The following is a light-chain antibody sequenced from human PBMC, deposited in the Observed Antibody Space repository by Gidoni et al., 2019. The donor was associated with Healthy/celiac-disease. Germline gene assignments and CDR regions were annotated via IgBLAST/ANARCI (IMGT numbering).Light chain of an antibody. CDR1: QSISSY. CDR3: QQSYSTPRIT. V-gene: IGKV1-39*01. CDR2: AAS. Sequence: DIQMTQSPSSLSASVGDRVTITCRASQSISSYLNWDQQKPGKAPKLLIYAASSLQSGVPSRFSGSGSGTEFTLTISSLQPEDFATYYCQQSYSTPRITFGQGKRLEIK. J-gene: IGKJ5*01.